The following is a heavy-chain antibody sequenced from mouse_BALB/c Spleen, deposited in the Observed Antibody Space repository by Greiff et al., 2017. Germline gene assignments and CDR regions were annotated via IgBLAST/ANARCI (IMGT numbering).Heavy chain of an antibody. J-gene: IGHJ2*01. CDR1: GYTFTSYW. D-gene: IGHD2-14*01. CDR2: IDPSDSYT. V-gene: IGHV1-69*02. CDR3: ARWGYRYDETYYFDY. Sequence: QVQLQQPGAELVKPGASVKLSCKASGYTFTSYWMHWVKQRPGQGLEWIGEIDPSDSYTNYNQKFKGKATLTVDKSSSTAYMQLSSLTSEDSAVYYCARWGYRYDETYYFDYWGQGTTLTVSS.